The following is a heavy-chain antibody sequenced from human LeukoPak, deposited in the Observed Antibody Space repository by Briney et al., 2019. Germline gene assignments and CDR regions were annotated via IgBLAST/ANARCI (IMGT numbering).Heavy chain of an antibody. CDR2: ISWNSGSI. V-gene: IGHV3-9*01. Sequence: PGRSLRLSCAASGFTFDDYAMHWVRQAPGKGLEWVSGISWNSGSIGYADSVKGRFTISRDNAKNSLYLQMNSLRAEDTALYYCAKDSDYGDYGDWGQGTLVTVSS. D-gene: IGHD4-17*01. CDR3: AKDSDYGDYGD. J-gene: IGHJ4*02. CDR1: GFTFDDYA.